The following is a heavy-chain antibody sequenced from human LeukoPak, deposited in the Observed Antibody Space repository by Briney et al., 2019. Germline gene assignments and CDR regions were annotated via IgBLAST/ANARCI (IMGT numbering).Heavy chain of an antibody. V-gene: IGHV3-11*01. CDR1: GFTFSDYY. D-gene: IGHD4-17*01. CDR3: AGDYGDYGWYFDL. CDR2: ISSSGRPI. J-gene: IGHJ2*01. Sequence: GGSLRLSCAASGFTFSDYYMNWVRQAPGKGLEWVSYISSSGRPIYYADSVKGRFTISRDNAKNSLYLQMNSLRAEDTAVYYCAGDYGDYGWYFDLWGRGTLVTVSS.